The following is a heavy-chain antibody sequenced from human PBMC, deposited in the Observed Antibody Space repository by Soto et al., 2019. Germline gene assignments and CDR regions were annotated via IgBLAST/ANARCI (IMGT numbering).Heavy chain of an antibody. D-gene: IGHD2-15*01. Sequence: EVQLLESGGGLVQTGGSLRLSCAASGFTFSNYAMTWVRQAPGKGLEWVSTISVSGGSTYYADSVKGRFTISRDNSKNTLYLQMNSLRAEDTAVYYCAKGAYCSGGSCPINGWGQGTLVTVSS. V-gene: IGHV3-23*01. CDR3: AKGAYCSGGSCPING. CDR1: GFTFSNYA. J-gene: IGHJ4*02. CDR2: ISVSGGST.